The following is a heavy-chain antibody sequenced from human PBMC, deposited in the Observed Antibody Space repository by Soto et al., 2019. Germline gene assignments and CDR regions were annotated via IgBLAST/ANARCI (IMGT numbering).Heavy chain of an antibody. J-gene: IGHJ5*02. CDR3: ARDFCSSTSCYRYNWFDP. CDR1: GGSISSYY. Sequence: PSETLSLTCTVSGGSISSYYWSWIRQPAGKGLEWIGRIYTSGSTNYNPSLKSRVTMSVDTSKNQFSLKLSSVTAADTAVYYCARDFCSSTSCYRYNWFDPWGQGTLVTVSS. CDR2: IYTSGST. D-gene: IGHD2-2*02. V-gene: IGHV4-4*07.